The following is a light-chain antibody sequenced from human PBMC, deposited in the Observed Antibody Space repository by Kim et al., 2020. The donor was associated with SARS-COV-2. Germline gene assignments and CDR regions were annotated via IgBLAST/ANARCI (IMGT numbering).Light chain of an antibody. V-gene: IGKV2-28*01. J-gene: IGKJ2*01. Sequence: EPASISCRSSQSLLHTNGDNFLDWYLQKPGQSPQLLIYLGSNRASGVSDRFSGSGSGTDFTLKISRVEADDVGVYYCMQALHDLVTFGQGTKLEI. CDR1: QSLLHTNGDNF. CDR2: LGS. CDR3: MQALHDLVT.